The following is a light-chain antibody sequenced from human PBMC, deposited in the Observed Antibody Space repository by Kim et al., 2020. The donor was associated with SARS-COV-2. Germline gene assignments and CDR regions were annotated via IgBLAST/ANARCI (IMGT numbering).Light chain of an antibody. CDR3: HSYHTWLRGSL. Sequence: QKVTSSCTGTSASVGADYAVHCYQHLPGAAPKLLIYDNSKRPSGVPDRFSSSRAATSATLDISGLQPEHETTYYGHSYHTWLRGSLFGGGTQLTVL. CDR2: DNS. CDR1: SASVGADYA. J-gene: IGLJ3*02. V-gene: IGLV1-40*01.